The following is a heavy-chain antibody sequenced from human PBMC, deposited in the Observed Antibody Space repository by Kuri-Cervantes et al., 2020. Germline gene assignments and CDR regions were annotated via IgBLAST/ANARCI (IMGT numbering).Heavy chain of an antibody. CDR2: INHSGST. CDR3: ARGPWFGDKVSQHYYYGMDV. V-gene: IGHV4-39*07. D-gene: IGHD3-10*01. J-gene: IGHJ6*02. CDR1: GGPISSGGYY. Sequence: SETLSLTCTVSGGPISSGGYYWSWIRQPPGKGLEWIGEINHSGSTNYNPSLKSRVTISVDTSKNQFSLKLSSVTAADTAVYYCARGPWFGDKVSQHYYYGMDVWGQGTTVTVSS.